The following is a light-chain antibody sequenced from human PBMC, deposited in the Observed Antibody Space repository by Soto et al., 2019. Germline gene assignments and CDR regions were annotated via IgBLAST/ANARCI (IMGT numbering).Light chain of an antibody. Sequence: DIQMTQSPSSLSAFVGDTVTITCHASQRLSTFLNWYHQTPGKAPKLLIYSASYLQSGVPSNFSGSGAGTDFTLRIITLQPEDFGTYYCQQSYRLARTFGGGTKVEI. J-gene: IGKJ4*01. CDR3: QQSYRLART. CDR1: QRLSTF. CDR2: SAS. V-gene: IGKV1-39*01.